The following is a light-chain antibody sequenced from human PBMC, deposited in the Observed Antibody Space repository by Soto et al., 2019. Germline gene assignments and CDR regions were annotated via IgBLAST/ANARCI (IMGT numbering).Light chain of an antibody. CDR3: AAWDDSLNGVL. V-gene: IGLV1-44*01. CDR2: SIN. J-gene: IGLJ2*01. Sequence: QAVLTQPPSASGTPGQRVTISCSGSSSNIGGNSVSWYQHLPGTAPKLLIYSINKRPSGVPDRLSGSKSGTSASLAISGLLSEDEVDYFCAAWDDSLNGVLFGGGTKLTVL. CDR1: SSNIGGNS.